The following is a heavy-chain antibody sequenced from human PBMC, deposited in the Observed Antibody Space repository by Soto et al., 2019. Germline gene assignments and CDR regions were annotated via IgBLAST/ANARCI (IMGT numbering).Heavy chain of an antibody. CDR3: AKGEYGGNPSVNGMDV. V-gene: IGHV3-30*18. CDR2: ISYDGRTK. CDR1: GFTFSSYG. J-gene: IGHJ6*02. D-gene: IGHD4-17*01. Sequence: QVQLVESGGGVVQPGRSLRLSCAASGFTFSSYGMHWVRQAPGKGLEWVAVISYDGRTKYYADSVKGRFTISKDNSKNTLYLQMNSLRAEDTAVYYCAKGEYGGNPSVNGMDVWSQGTTVTVSS.